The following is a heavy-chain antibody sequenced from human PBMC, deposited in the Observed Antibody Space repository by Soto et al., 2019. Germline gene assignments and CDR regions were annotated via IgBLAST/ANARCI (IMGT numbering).Heavy chain of an antibody. J-gene: IGHJ4*02. Sequence: VQLLESGGGLVQPGGSLRLSCAASGFTFSSRAMSWVRQAPGKGLDWVSIISASGDNTYYADSVKGRFTISRDNSKNTLYLQVNSLRAQDTAVYYCAKLTYSDLWSGSHDSWGPGILVTDSS. CDR1: GFTFSSRA. CDR3: AKLTYSDLWSGSHDS. CDR2: ISASGDNT. D-gene: IGHD3-3*01. V-gene: IGHV3-23*01.